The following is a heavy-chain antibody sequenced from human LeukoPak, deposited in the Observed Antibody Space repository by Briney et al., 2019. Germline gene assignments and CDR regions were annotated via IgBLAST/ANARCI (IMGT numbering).Heavy chain of an antibody. D-gene: IGHD3-22*01. CDR1: GGTFSSYT. CDR2: IIPILGIA. Sequence: ASVKVSCKPSGGTFSSYTISWVRQAPGQGLEWMGRIIPILGIANYAQKFQGRVTITADKSTSTAYMELSSLRSEDTAVYYCARNYYDSSGYYSPFDYWGQGTLVTVSS. J-gene: IGHJ4*02. CDR3: ARNYYDSSGYYSPFDY. V-gene: IGHV1-69*02.